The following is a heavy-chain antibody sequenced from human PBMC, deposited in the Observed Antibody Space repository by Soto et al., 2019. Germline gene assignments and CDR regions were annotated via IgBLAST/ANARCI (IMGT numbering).Heavy chain of an antibody. CDR1: GGYFSGYY. CDR3: ARDGSGRPVSYYFDY. D-gene: IGHD2-2*03. CDR2: INHSGST. V-gene: IGHV4-34*01. Sequence: SETLSLTCAVYGGYFSGYYWSWIRQPPGKGLEWIGEINHSGSTNYNPSLKSRVTISVDTSKNQFSLKLSSVTAADTAVYYCARDGSGRPVSYYFDYWGQGTLVTVSS. J-gene: IGHJ4*02.